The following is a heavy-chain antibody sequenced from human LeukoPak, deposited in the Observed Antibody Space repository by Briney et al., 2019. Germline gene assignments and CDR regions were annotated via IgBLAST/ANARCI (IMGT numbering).Heavy chain of an antibody. Sequence: GGSLRLSCAASGFTFDVYALHWVRQAPGKGLERGSGISWTSGSIGYADSVKGRFTISRDNAKNALYLQMNSLRAEDTALYYCAKGSYYYDSSGYYLDYWGQGTLVTVSS. J-gene: IGHJ4*02. CDR3: AKGSYYYDSSGYYLDY. V-gene: IGHV3-9*01. D-gene: IGHD3-22*01. CDR2: ISWTSGSI. CDR1: GFTFDVYA.